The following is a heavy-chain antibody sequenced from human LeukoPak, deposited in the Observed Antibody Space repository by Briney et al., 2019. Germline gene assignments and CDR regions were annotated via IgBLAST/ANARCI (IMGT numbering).Heavy chain of an antibody. Sequence: WASVKVSCKASGYTLTDYYLHWVRQAPGQGLKWMGWINPNSGATHYAQSFQARVTMTRDTSIASSYMELTGLESDDTAVYYCARGRRILGGPENAGDFFDFWGQGSLVTVSS. D-gene: IGHD3-16*01. J-gene: IGHJ4*01. V-gene: IGHV1-2*02. CDR3: ARGRRILGGPENAGDFFDF. CDR1: GYTLTDYY. CDR2: INPNSGAT.